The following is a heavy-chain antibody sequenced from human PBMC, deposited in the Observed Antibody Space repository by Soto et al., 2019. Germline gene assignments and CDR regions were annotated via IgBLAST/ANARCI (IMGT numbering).Heavy chain of an antibody. CDR3: ARGNWDAFDI. CDR1: GFTFSSYG. J-gene: IGHJ3*02. CDR2: IWYDGSNK. D-gene: IGHD1-1*01. V-gene: IGHV3-33*01. Sequence: GESLKISCAASGFTFSSYGMHWVRQAPGKGLEWVAVIWYDGSNKYYADSVKGRFTISRDNSKNTLYLQMNSLRAEDTAVYYCARGNWDAFDIWGQGTMVTVSS.